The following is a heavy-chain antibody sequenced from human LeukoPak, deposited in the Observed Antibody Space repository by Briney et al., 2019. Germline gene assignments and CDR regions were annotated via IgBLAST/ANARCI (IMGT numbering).Heavy chain of an antibody. J-gene: IGHJ3*02. Sequence: SETLSLTCAVSGYSISSGYYWGWIRQPPGKGLEWIGSIYHSGSTYYNPSLKSRVTISVDTSKNEFSLKLSSVTAADTAVYYCARQPGGTAAFDIWGQGTTVTVSA. CDR1: GYSISSGYY. CDR3: ARQPGGTAAFDI. D-gene: IGHD1-14*01. V-gene: IGHV4-38-2*01. CDR2: IYHSGST.